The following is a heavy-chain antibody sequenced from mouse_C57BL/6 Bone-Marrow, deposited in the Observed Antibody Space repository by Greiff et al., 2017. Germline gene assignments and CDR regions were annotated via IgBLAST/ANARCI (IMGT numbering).Heavy chain of an antibody. D-gene: IGHD2-5*01. Sequence: QVQLKQPGAELVKPGASVKMSCKASGYTFTSYWITWVKQRPGQGLEWIGDIYPGSGSTNYNEKFKSKATLTVDTSSSTDYMQLSSLTSEDSAVYYSARPYYSNYWYFDVWGTGTTVTVSS. CDR2: IYPGSGST. J-gene: IGHJ1*03. V-gene: IGHV1-55*01. CDR1: GYTFTSYW. CDR3: ARPYYSNYWYFDV.